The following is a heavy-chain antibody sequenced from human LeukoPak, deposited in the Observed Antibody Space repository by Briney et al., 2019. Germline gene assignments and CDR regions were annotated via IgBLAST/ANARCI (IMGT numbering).Heavy chain of an antibody. CDR3: ARFNSGSYQHYFDY. J-gene: IGHJ4*02. Sequence: SETLSLTCTVSGGSISSSSYYWGWIRQPPGKGLEWIGSIYYSGSTYYNPSLKSRVTISVDTSKNQFSLKLSSVTAADAAVYYCARFNSGSYQHYFDYWGQGTLVTVSS. CDR1: GGSISSSSYY. V-gene: IGHV4-39*07. CDR2: IYYSGST. D-gene: IGHD1-26*01.